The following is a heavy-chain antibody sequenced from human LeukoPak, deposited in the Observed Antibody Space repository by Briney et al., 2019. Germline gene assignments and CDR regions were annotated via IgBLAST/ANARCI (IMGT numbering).Heavy chain of an antibody. D-gene: IGHD2-8*01. V-gene: IGHV3-74*01. Sequence: GGSLRLSCAASGFTFSSYWVHWVRQAPGKGLVWVSRINSDGSTTNYADSVKGRFAISRDNAKNTLFLQMNSLRAEDMAVYYCAARYCSNGVCHFYWGQGTLVTVSS. CDR1: GFTFSSYW. CDR2: INSDGSTT. J-gene: IGHJ4*02. CDR3: AARYCSNGVCHFY.